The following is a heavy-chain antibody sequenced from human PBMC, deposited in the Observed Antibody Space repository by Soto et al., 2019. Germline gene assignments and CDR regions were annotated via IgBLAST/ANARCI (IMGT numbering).Heavy chain of an antibody. CDR3: ARGGSDMDV. Sequence: EGQLVESGGGLVQPGDSPRLSCAASGFTFSSYWMTWVRQAPGKGLEWVANIGLDGSEKHFVDSVKGRFTISRDNAKNSLYLQMNFLRAEDTAIYYCARGGSDMDVWGKGTTVTVSS. J-gene: IGHJ6*03. CDR2: IGLDGSEK. D-gene: IGHD3-10*01. V-gene: IGHV3-7*01. CDR1: GFTFSSYW.